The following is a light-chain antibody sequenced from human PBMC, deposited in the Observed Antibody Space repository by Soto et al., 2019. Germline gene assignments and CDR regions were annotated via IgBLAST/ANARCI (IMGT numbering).Light chain of an antibody. Sequence: DIQMTQSPSSLSASVGYRVTITCRSSQSITIYLNWYQQKPGEAPNLLIFGASTLQSGVPSRFSGSGSGTDFTLTISSLQPEDFATYYCQQSYSTLWTFGQGTKVDIK. CDR3: QQSYSTLWT. CDR1: QSITIY. J-gene: IGKJ1*01. CDR2: GAS. V-gene: IGKV1-39*01.